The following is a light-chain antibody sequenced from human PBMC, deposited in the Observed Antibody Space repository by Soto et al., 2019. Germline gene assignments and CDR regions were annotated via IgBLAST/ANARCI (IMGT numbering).Light chain of an antibody. CDR1: SSDVGNYNY. CDR2: DVS. Sequence: QSALTQPASVSGSPGQSITISSTGTSSDVGNYNYVSWYQQHPGKAPKLMIHDVSNRPSGVSNRFSGSKSGNTASLTISGLQAEDEADYYCSSYTSSSTYVFGTGTKVTVL. J-gene: IGLJ1*01. V-gene: IGLV2-14*01. CDR3: SSYTSSSTYV.